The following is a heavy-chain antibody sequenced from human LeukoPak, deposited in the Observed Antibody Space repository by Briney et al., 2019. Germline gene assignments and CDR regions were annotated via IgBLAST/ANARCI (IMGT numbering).Heavy chain of an antibody. CDR3: AGDDSSIGALYFDC. V-gene: IGHV3-30*03. CDR1: GSTFSSYG. Sequence: GGSLRLSCAASGSTFSSYGMHWVRQAPGKGLEWVAVISYDGSNKYYADSVEGRFTISRDNSKNTLYLQMNSLRAEDTAVYYCAGDDSSIGALYFDCWGQGTLVTVSS. CDR2: ISYDGSNK. D-gene: IGHD3-22*01. J-gene: IGHJ4*02.